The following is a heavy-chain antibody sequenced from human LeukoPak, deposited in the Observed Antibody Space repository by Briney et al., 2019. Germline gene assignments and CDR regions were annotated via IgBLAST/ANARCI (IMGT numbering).Heavy chain of an antibody. V-gene: IGHV3-30*04. D-gene: IGHD6-13*01. CDR3: ARAVAAAGPLDI. CDR2: ISYDGSNK. CDR1: GFTFSSYA. Sequence: GGSLRLSCAASGFTFSSYAMHWVRQAPGKGLEWVAVISYDGSNKYYADSVKGRFTISRDNSKNTLYLQMNSLRAEDTAVYYCARAVAAAGPLDIWAEGTMVTVSS. J-gene: IGHJ3*02.